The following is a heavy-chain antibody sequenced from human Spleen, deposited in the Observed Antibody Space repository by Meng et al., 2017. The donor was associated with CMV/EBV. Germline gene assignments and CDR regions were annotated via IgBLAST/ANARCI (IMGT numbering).Heavy chain of an antibody. V-gene: IGHV3-30*04. J-gene: IGHJ4*02. CDR1: GFPFISSA. CDR2: ISYDGSNK. D-gene: IGHD6-19*01. Sequence: SCAASGFPFISSAMHWVRQAPGKGLEWVAVISYDGSNKYYADSVKGRFTISRDNSKNTLYLQMNSLRAEDTAVYYCGRRVAVAGFDYWGQGTLVTVSS. CDR3: GRRVAVAGFDY.